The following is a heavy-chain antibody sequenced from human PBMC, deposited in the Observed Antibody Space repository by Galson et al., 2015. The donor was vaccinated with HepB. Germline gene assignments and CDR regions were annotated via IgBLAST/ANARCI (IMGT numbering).Heavy chain of an antibody. CDR1: GGSISSYY. CDR3: ATRLGESGIRDY. J-gene: IGHJ4*02. D-gene: IGHD3-10*01. CDR2: IYYSGST. V-gene: IGHV4-59*08. Sequence: SETLSLTCTVSGGSISSYYWSWIRQPPGKGLEWIGYIYYSGSTNYNPSLKSRVTISADTSKNQFSLKLSSVTAADTAVYYCATRLGESGIRDYWGQGTLVTVSS.